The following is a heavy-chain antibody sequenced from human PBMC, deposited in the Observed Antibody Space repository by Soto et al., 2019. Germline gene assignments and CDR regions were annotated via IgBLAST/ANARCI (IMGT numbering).Heavy chain of an antibody. CDR2: INPSGGST. Sequence: ASVKVSCKASGYTFTSYYMHWVRQAPGQGLEWMGIINPSGGSTSYAQKFQGRVTMTRDTSTSTVYMELSSLRSEDTAVYYCASSPLLGNYYDSSGYLNYWGQGTLVTVSS. CDR1: GYTFTSYY. D-gene: IGHD3-22*01. CDR3: ASSPLLGNYYDSSGYLNY. J-gene: IGHJ4*02. V-gene: IGHV1-46*01.